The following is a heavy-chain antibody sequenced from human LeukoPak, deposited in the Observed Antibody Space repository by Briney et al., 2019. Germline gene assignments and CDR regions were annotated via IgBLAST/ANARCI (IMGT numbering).Heavy chain of an antibody. CDR3: ARGRYCTNGVCYRHYYYYMDV. J-gene: IGHJ6*03. V-gene: IGHV4-38-2*02. CDR1: GYSISSGYY. CDR2: IYHSGST. Sequence: PSETLSLTCTVSGYSISSGYYWGWIRQPPGKGLEWIGSIYHSGSTYYNPSLKSRVTISVDTSKNQFSLKLSSVTAADTAVYYCARGRYCTNGVCYRHYYYYMDVWGKGTTVTVSS. D-gene: IGHD2-8*01.